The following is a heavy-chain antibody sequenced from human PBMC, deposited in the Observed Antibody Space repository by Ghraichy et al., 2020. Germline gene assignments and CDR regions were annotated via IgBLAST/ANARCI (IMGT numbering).Heavy chain of an antibody. CDR3: TRDREDIVLVVYAIPRYGMDV. Sequence: GGSLRLSCTASGFTFGDYAMSWFRQAPGKGLEWVGFIRSKAYGGTTEYAASVKGRFTISRDDSKSIAYPQMNSLKTEDTAVYYCTRDREDIVLVVYAIPRYGMDVWGQGTTVTVSS. D-gene: IGHD2-8*02. CDR1: GFTFGDYA. V-gene: IGHV3-49*03. CDR2: IRSKAYGGTT. J-gene: IGHJ6*02.